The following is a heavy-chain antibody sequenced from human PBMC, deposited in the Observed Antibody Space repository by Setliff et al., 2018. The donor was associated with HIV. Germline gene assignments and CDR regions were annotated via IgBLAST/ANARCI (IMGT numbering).Heavy chain of an antibody. D-gene: IGHD7-27*01. J-gene: IGHJ4*02. CDR2: IIPILGLT. Sequence: SVKVSCKASGYTFINYYMHWVRQAPGQGLEWMGGIIPILGLTNYAQKFQDRVTLTADTSTETAYLEVSSPRSDDTAVYYCATGVVPDYDYWGQGTLVTVSS. CDR3: ATGVVPDYDY. V-gene: IGHV1-69*10. CDR1: GYTFINYY.